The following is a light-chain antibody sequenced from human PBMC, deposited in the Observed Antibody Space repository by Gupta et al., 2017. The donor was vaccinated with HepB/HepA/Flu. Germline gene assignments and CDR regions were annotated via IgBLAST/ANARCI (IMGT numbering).Light chain of an antibody. V-gene: IGKV1-39*01. CDR2: GAT. CDR1: QTIRRY. J-gene: IGKJ1*01. Sequence: IEMTQSPSSLSASVGDRVTITCRPSQTIRRYVNWYQQKPGKAPILLIYGATTLQTGVPSRFSGSGSETEFTLTISNLEPEDFATYFCQQAYSTPWTFGQGTKVDVK. CDR3: QQAYSTPWT.